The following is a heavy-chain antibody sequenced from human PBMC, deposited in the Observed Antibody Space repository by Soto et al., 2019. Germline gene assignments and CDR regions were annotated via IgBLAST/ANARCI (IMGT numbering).Heavy chain of an antibody. Sequence: EVQLVESGGGLVQPGGSLRVSCAVSGLTFSTHSMNWVRQAPAKGLEWVSYISSGGDTRHYADSVKGRFTISRDNAKNSLYLQMNSLRDEDTAVYYCVSWAGGNWLGPFDFWGQGALVTVSS. CDR1: GLTFSTHS. J-gene: IGHJ4*02. D-gene: IGHD1-1*01. CDR3: VSWAGGNWLGPFDF. V-gene: IGHV3-48*02. CDR2: ISSGGDTR.